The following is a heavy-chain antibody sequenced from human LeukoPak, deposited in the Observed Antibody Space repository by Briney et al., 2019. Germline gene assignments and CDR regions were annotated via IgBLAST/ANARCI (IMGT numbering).Heavy chain of an antibody. CDR2: INHSGST. CDR3: ARGAGTYYYYYMDV. CDR1: GGSFSGYY. J-gene: IGHJ6*03. Sequence: PSETLSLTCAVYGGSFSGYYWSWIRQPPGKGLEWIGEINHSGSTNYNPSLKSRVTISVDTSKNQFSLQLNSVTPEDTAVYYCARGAGTYYYYYMDVWGKGTTVTVSS. V-gene: IGHV4-34*01. D-gene: IGHD1-1*01.